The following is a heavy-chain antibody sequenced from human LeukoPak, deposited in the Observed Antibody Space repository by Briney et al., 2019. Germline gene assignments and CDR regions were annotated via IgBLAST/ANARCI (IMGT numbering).Heavy chain of an antibody. Sequence: GGSLRLSCAASGFTFSSYGMHWVRQAPGKGLEWVAFIRYDGSNKYYADSVKGRFTISRDNSKNTLYLQMNSLRAEDTAVYYCAKARYYDSSGGFDYWGQGTLVTVSS. CDR3: AKARYYDSSGGFDY. CDR2: IRYDGSNK. J-gene: IGHJ4*02. CDR1: GFTFSSYG. D-gene: IGHD3-22*01. V-gene: IGHV3-30*02.